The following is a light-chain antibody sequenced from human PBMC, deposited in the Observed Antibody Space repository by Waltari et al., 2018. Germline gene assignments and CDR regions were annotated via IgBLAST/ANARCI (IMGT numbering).Light chain of an antibody. Sequence: MGLPQSPATLSLSRGERPTLSCRASQSINNYLTWYQHKPGQPPRLLIYDASNMATGVPARFSGGGSGTDFTLTISSLEPEDYAVYYCHHRSTLSRTFGGGTEVEI. CDR1: QSINNY. CDR2: DAS. V-gene: IGKV3-11*01. J-gene: IGKJ4*01. CDR3: HHRSTLSRT.